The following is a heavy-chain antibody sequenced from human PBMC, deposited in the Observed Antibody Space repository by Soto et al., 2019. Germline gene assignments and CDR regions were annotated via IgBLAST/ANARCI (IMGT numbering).Heavy chain of an antibody. CDR3: AKERYSSSPDY. Sequence: GGSLRLSCAASGFTFSSYGMHWVRQAPGKGLEWVAVISYDGSNKYYADSVKGRFTISRDNSKNTLYLQMNSLRAEDTAVCYCAKERYSSSPDYWGQGTLVTVSS. CDR2: ISYDGSNK. D-gene: IGHD6-6*01. J-gene: IGHJ4*02. V-gene: IGHV3-30*18. CDR1: GFTFSSYG.